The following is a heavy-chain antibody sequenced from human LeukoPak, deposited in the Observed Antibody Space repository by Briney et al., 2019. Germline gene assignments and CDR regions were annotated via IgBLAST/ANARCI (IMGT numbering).Heavy chain of an antibody. CDR1: GFTFSRYS. CDR3: ARTSDTSGRLYWYFDL. V-gene: IGHV3-21*01. Sequence: GGSLRLSCAASGFTFSRYSMNWVRQAPGKGLEWVSSISTSSSYIHYADSIKGRFTISRDNARNSLYLQMNSLRAEDTAVYYCARTSDTSGRLYWYFDLWGRGTLVTVSS. J-gene: IGHJ2*01. D-gene: IGHD3-22*01. CDR2: ISTSSSYI.